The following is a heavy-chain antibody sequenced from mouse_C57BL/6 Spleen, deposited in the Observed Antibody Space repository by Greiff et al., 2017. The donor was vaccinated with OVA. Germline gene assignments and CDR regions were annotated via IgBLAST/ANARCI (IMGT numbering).Heavy chain of an antibody. Sequence: EVMLVESGGGLVQPGGSLSLSCAASGFTFTDYYMSWVRQPPGKALEWLGFIRNKANGYTTEYSASVKGRFTISRDNSQSILYLQMNALRAEDSATYYCARSGAYYPLDYWGQGTTLTVSS. CDR2: IRNKANGYTT. J-gene: IGHJ2*01. D-gene: IGHD2-10*01. CDR3: ARSGAYYPLDY. CDR1: GFTFTDYY. V-gene: IGHV7-3*01.